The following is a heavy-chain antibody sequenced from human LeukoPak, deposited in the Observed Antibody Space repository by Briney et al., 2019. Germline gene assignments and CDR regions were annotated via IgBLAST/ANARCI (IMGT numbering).Heavy chain of an antibody. V-gene: IGHV3-48*04. CDR2: ISSSGSTI. CDR3: ARAFGAVAGTLDY. J-gene: IGHJ4*02. D-gene: IGHD6-19*01. CDR1: GCTFSSHG. Sequence: GGSLRLSCAASGCTFSSHGMSWIRQAPGKGLEWVSYISSSGSTIYYADSVKGRFTISRDNAKNSLYLQMNSLRAEDTAVYYCARAFGAVAGTLDYWGQGTLVTVSS.